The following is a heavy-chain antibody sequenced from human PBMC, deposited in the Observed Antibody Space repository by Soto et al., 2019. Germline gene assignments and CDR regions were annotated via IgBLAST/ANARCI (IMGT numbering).Heavy chain of an antibody. CDR1: GFTFEDSA. V-gene: IGHV3-9*01. Sequence: EVQLVESGGGLVQPGRYLRLSCAAFGFTFEDSAMHWIRQPPGKGLEWVAGINWNSGSVGYADSVKGRFTISRDNANNALFLQMDSLRAEDTALYYCAKGRGALAVVSNWFDPWGQGTLVTVSS. CDR2: INWNSGSV. J-gene: IGHJ5*02. D-gene: IGHD6-19*01. CDR3: AKGRGALAVVSNWFDP.